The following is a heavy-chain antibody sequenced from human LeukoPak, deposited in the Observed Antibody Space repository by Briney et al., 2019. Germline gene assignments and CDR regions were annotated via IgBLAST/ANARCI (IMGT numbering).Heavy chain of an antibody. CDR2: IYYSGTN. V-gene: IGHV4-59*01. CDR1: GGSISSYY. Sequence: SETLSLTCTVSGGSISSYYWSWIRQPPGKGLEWIGFIYYSGTNNSNPSLKSRVTISVDTSKNQFSLKLSSVTAADTAVYYCARNYDRSGFLDYWGQGTLVTVSS. D-gene: IGHD3-22*01. J-gene: IGHJ4*02. CDR3: ARNYDRSGFLDY.